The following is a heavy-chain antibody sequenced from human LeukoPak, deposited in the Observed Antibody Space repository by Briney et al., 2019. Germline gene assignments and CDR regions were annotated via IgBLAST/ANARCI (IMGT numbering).Heavy chain of an antibody. D-gene: IGHD2-15*01. Sequence: ASVKVSCKASGYTFTRYYMHWVRQAPRQGLEWMGWINPNSGGTNYAQKFQGRVTMTRDTSISTAYMELSRLRSDDTAVYYCARGVRSSGGFDPWGQGTLVTVSS. V-gene: IGHV1-2*02. CDR3: ARGVRSSGGFDP. J-gene: IGHJ5*02. CDR2: INPNSGGT. CDR1: GYTFTRYY.